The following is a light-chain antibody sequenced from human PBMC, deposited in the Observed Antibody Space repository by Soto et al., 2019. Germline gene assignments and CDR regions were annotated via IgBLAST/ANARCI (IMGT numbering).Light chain of an antibody. V-gene: IGLV2-14*01. Sequence: QSVLTQPASVSGSPGQSITISCTGTSSDIGGYNYVSWSQQHPGKAPKLMIYEVSNRPSGVSNRFSGSKSGNTASLTISGLQADDHADYYCPSYAGDIIRFVFGTGTKVTV. CDR2: EVS. J-gene: IGLJ1*01. CDR3: PSYAGDIIRFV. CDR1: SSDIGGYNY.